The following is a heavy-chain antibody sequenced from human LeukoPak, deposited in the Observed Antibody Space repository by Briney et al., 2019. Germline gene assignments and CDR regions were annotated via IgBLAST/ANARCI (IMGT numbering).Heavy chain of an antibody. V-gene: IGHV3-7*01. J-gene: IGHJ4*02. CDR1: GFTSSSYW. Sequence: PGGSLRLSCAASGFTSSSYWMSWVRQAPGKGLEWVANIKQDGSEKYYVDSVKGRFTISRGNAKNSLYLQMNSLRAEDTAVYYCARVYRSSSGYCFDYWGQGTLVTVSS. CDR3: ARVYRSSSGYCFDY. D-gene: IGHD6-6*01. CDR2: IKQDGSEK.